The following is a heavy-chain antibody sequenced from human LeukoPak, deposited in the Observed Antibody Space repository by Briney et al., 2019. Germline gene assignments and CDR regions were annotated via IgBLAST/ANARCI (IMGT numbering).Heavy chain of an antibody. J-gene: IGHJ4*02. CDR2: IYHSGST. CDR3: ARYCSSTSCYYDY. CDR1: GYSISSGYY. Sequence: SETLSLTCAVSGYSISSGYYWGWIWQPPGKGLEWIGSIYHSGSTYYNPSLKSRVTISVDTSKNQFSLKLSSVTAADTAVYYCARYCSSTSCYYDYWGQGTLVTVSS. V-gene: IGHV4-38-2*01. D-gene: IGHD2-2*01.